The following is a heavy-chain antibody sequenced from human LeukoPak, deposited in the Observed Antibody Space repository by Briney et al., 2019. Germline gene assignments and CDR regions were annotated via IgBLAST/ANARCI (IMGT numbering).Heavy chain of an antibody. D-gene: IGHD2-8*01. J-gene: IGHJ4*02. CDR1: GFTFSSYA. Sequence: PGGSLRLSCAASGFTFSSYAMSWVRQAPGKGLEWVSVISGSGGSTYYADSVKGRFTISRDNSKNTLYLQMNSLRAEDTAVYYCAKDHHLAYCTNGVCYKGDPSGYWGQGTLVTVSS. CDR2: ISGSGGST. CDR3: AKDHHLAYCTNGVCYKGDPSGY. V-gene: IGHV3-23*01.